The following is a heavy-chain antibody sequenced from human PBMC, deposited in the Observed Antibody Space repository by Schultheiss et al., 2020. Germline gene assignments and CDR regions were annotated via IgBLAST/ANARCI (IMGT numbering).Heavy chain of an antibody. CDR2: ISYDGSNK. Sequence: GGSLRLSCAASGFTFDDYTMHWVRQAPGKGLEWVAVISYDGSNKYYADSVKGRFTISRDNSKNTLYLQMNSLRAEDTAVYYCARDRRIAVAGTRWFDPWGKGTLVTVSS. J-gene: IGHJ5*02. D-gene: IGHD6-19*01. CDR1: GFTFDDYT. CDR3: ARDRRIAVAGTRWFDP. V-gene: IGHV3-30*03.